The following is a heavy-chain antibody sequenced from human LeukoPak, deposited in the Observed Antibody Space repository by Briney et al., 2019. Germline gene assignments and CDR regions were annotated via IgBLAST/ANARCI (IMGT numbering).Heavy chain of an antibody. V-gene: IGHV4-34*01. J-gene: IGHJ4*02. Sequence: SETLSLTCAVYGGSFSGYYWRWIRQPPGKGLEWIGEINHSGSTNYNPSPTSRVTISVDTSKNQLSLKMSSVTAADTAVYYCTITTGTTLGLMDYWGQGTLVTVSS. D-gene: IGHD1-1*01. CDR1: GGSFSGYY. CDR2: INHSGST. CDR3: TITTGTTLGLMDY.